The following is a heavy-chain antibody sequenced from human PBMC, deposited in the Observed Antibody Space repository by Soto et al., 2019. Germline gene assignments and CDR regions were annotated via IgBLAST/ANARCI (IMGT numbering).Heavy chain of an antibody. CDR3: ARSRRAYDFWSGLLGPYGMDV. CDR2: INHSGST. Sequence: SETLSLTCAVYGGSFSGYYWSWIRQPPGKGLEWIGEINHSGSTNYNPSLKSRVTISVDTSKNKFYLKLRSVTAADTAVYYCARSRRAYDFWSGLLGPYGMDVWGQGTTVT. V-gene: IGHV4-34*01. CDR1: GGSFSGYY. J-gene: IGHJ6*02. D-gene: IGHD3-3*01.